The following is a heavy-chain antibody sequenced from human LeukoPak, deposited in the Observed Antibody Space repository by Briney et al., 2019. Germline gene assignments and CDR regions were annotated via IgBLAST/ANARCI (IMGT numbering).Heavy chain of an antibody. CDR2: INPDSGGT. J-gene: IGHJ4*02. V-gene: IGHV1-2*02. Sequence: ASVKVSCKASGYTFTSYGISWVRQAPGQGLEWMGWINPDSGGTNYAQKFQGRVTMTRDTSISTAYMDLSRLRSDDTAVYYCARGTSTFDYWGQGALVTVSS. CDR3: ARGTSTFDY. CDR1: GYTFTSYG.